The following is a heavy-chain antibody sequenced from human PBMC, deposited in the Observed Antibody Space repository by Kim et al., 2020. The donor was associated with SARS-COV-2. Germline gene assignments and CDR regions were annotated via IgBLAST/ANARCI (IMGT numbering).Heavy chain of an antibody. Sequence: GGSLRLSCAASGFTFSSYGMHWVRQAPGKGLEWVAVISYDGSNKYYADSVKGRFTISRDNSKNTLYLQMNSLRAEDTAVYYCAKEGSSSSRGFDPWGQGTLVTVSS. CDR2: ISYDGSNK. V-gene: IGHV3-30*18. CDR1: GFTFSSYG. D-gene: IGHD6-13*01. CDR3: AKEGSSSSRGFDP. J-gene: IGHJ5*02.